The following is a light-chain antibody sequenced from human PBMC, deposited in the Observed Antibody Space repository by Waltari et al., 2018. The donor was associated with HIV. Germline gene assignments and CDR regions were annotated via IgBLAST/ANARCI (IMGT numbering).Light chain of an antibody. CDR3: QQGRT. CDR1: QGVGIY. CDR2: DAS. V-gene: IGKV3-11*01. Sequence: EVVLTQSPVTLSLFPGERATLSCRASQGVGIYLAWYQHKSGQPPRLLIYDASNRAADIPARFSGSGSGTHFTLTISSLDPEDFAVYYCQQGRTFGQGTKLEI. J-gene: IGKJ2*01.